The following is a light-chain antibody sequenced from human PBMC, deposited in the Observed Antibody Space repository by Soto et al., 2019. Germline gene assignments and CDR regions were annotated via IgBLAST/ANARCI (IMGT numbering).Light chain of an antibody. CDR1: SSDVGGYNY. V-gene: IGLV2-11*01. Sequence: QSALTQPRSVSGSPGQSVTISCTGSSSDVGGYNYVSWYQQHPDKAPKLIIYHVSARPSGVPDRFSGSKSGNTASLTISGLQIEDEASYYCCSFAGGSTDVFGGGTKLTVL. CDR2: HVS. J-gene: IGLJ2*01. CDR3: CSFAGGSTDV.